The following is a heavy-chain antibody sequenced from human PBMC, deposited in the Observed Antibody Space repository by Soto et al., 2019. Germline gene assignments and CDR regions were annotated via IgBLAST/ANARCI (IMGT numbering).Heavy chain of an antibody. CDR1: GYTFTSYG. Sequence: GASVKVSCKASGYTFTSYGVSWVRQAPGQGLEWMGWISAYNGNTNYAQKLQGRVTMTTDTSTSTAYMELRSLRSDDTAVYYCARGGEVVVYYGSGSYYLDYWGQGTLVTVSS. V-gene: IGHV1-18*01. D-gene: IGHD3-10*01. CDR2: ISAYNGNT. J-gene: IGHJ4*02. CDR3: ARGGEVVVYYGSGSYYLDY.